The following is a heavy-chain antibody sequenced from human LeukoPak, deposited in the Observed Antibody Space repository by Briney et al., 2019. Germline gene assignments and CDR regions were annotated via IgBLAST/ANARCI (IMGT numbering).Heavy chain of an antibody. CDR1: GGSFSGYY. J-gene: IGHJ4*02. D-gene: IGHD3-22*01. CDR3: ARVTYYYDSSGYRPASNFDY. V-gene: IGHV4-34*01. Sequence: SETLSLTCAVYGGSFSGYYWSWIRQPPGKGLEWIGEINHSGSTNYNPSLKSRVTISVDTSKNQFSLKLSSVTAADTAVYYCARVTYYYDSSGYRPASNFDYWGRGTLVTVSS. CDR2: INHSGST.